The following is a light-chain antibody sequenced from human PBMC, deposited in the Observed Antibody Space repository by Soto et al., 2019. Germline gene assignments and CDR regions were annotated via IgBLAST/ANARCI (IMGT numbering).Light chain of an antibody. Sequence: QSVLTQPASVSGSPGQSITMSCTGTTSDVGSYSLLSWYQQHPGKAPKLMIYEDSKRPSGVYNRFSGSKSGNTAYLTISGLQAEDGADYYCYSYAGSSIYVFGTGTKVTVL. J-gene: IGLJ1*01. CDR2: EDS. CDR3: YSYAGSSIYV. CDR1: TSDVGSYSL. V-gene: IGLV2-23*01.